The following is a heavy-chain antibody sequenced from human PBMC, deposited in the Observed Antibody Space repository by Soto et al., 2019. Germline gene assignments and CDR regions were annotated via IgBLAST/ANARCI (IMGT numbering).Heavy chain of an antibody. CDR1: GYTFTRYD. J-gene: IGHJ5*01. V-gene: IGHV1-8*01. CDR2: MNTNSGNT. CDR3: ARGRARPGSGRYWNCLDS. D-gene: IGHD6-19*01. Sequence: QVPLVQSGAEVKKPGASVKVSCKASGYTFTRYDINWVRQATGQGLEWMGWMNTNSGNTGYARKFQGRVTMTSNTSISTSYMELSSLRSEATAVYYCARGRARPGSGRYWNCLDSCGKVSLVTFSS.